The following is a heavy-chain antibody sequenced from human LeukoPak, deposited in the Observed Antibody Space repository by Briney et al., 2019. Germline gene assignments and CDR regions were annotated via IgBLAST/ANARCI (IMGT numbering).Heavy chain of an antibody. V-gene: IGHV3-13*01. J-gene: IGHJ6*02. CDR2: IGTAGDT. CDR3: ARVAYYYGMDV. Sequence: GGSLRLSCAASGFTFSSYDMHWVRQATGKGLEWVSAIGTAGDTYYPGSVKGRFTISRENAKNSLYLQMNSLRAEDTAVYYCARVAYYYGMDVWGQGTTVTVSS. CDR1: GFTFSSYD.